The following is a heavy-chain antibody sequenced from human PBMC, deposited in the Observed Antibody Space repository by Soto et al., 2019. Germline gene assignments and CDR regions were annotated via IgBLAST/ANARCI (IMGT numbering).Heavy chain of an antibody. CDR3: AGDLGIAGYYYGMDV. CDR1: GFTFSSYS. V-gene: IGHV3-21*01. J-gene: IGHJ6*02. Sequence: GSLRLACAASGFTFSSYSMNWVRQAPGKGLEWVSSISSSSSYIYYADSVKGRFTISRDNAKNSLYLQMNSLRAEDTAVYYCAGDLGIAGYYYGMDVWGQGTTVTVSS. CDR2: ISSSSSYI. D-gene: IGHD6-13*01.